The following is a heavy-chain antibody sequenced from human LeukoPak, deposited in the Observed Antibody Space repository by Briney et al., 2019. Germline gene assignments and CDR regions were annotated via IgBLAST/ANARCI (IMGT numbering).Heavy chain of an antibody. D-gene: IGHD5-18*01. Sequence: GGSLRLSCAASGFNFIIYAMVWVRQAPGKGPEWVSSITNSGDKAYYADSVKGRFTISRGNPKNTLYLQMNSLRAEDTALYYCAKAGYSFGLDSWGQGTLVTVSS. CDR2: ITNSGDKA. V-gene: IGHV3-23*01. CDR1: GFNFIIYA. CDR3: AKAGYSFGLDS. J-gene: IGHJ4*02.